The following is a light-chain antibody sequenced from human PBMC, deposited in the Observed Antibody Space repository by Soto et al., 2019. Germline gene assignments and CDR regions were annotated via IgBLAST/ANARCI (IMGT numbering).Light chain of an antibody. CDR2: AAS. Sequence: DIQMTQSPSSVSASVGDRVTITCRASKGISSGLAWYQQKPGKAPKLLIYAASSLQSGVPSRFSGSGSGTDFTLTISSLQPEDFATYYCQQANSFPITFGQGTRLEIK. CDR3: QQANSFPIT. V-gene: IGKV1D-12*01. CDR1: KGISSG. J-gene: IGKJ5*01.